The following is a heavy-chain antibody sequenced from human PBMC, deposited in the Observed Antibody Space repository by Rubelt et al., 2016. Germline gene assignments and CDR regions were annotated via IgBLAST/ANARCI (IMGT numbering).Heavy chain of an antibody. D-gene: IGHD5-24*01. Sequence: EAKGGLVQPGGSLRLSCAASGFNFRSSAMSWVRQAPGKGLEWVSAISGSGDRTYYADSVKGRFTISRDNAKNTVYLEMNSLRAEDTAVYYCARPAVETDSDVFDYWGQGTLVTVSS. J-gene: IGHJ4*02. CDR3: ARPAVETDSDVFDY. CDR1: GFNFRSSA. V-gene: IGHV3-23*01. CDR2: ISGSGDRT.